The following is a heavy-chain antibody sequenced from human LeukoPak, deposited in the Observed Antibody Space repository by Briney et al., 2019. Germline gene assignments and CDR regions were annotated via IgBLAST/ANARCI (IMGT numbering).Heavy chain of an antibody. V-gene: IGHV3-30*18. J-gene: IGHJ4*02. CDR1: GFTFSSYS. CDR2: MSNSGENT. Sequence: PGGSLRLSCAASGFTFSSYSMSWVRQAPGKGLEWVGIMSNSGENTFYGEAVKGRFTISRDNSQNTLYLQMNSLRPEDTAVYYCAKGGASVTRYVDYWGQGTLVTVSS. D-gene: IGHD4-17*01. CDR3: AKGGASVTRYVDY.